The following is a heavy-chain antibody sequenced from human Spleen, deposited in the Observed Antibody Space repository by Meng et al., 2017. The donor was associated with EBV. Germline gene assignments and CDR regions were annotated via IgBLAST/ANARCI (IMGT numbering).Heavy chain of an antibody. V-gene: IGHV4-34*12. CDR3: ATGWGKANY. J-gene: IGHJ4*02. CDR1: GDSFSAYY. Sequence: QAQLQEGGAGLLKPSETLSLTCTVYGDSFSAYYWRWIRQPPGRGLEWIGDVIHSGNTSYSPSLKSRVTISVDTSKRQFSLKLRSMTAADTAVYYCATGWGKANYWGQGTLVTVSS. D-gene: IGHD3-16*01. CDR2: VIHSGNT.